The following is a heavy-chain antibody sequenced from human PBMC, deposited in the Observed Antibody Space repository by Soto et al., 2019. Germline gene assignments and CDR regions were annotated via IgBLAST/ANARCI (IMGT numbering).Heavy chain of an antibody. CDR2: ISGSGGST. CDR1: GFTFSSYA. J-gene: IGHJ6*02. D-gene: IGHD3-3*01. CDR3: AKDRRIFGVVHPKGYYSGMDV. Sequence: PGGSLILSSAASGFTFSSYAMSWVRQAPGKGLEWVSVISGSGGSTYYADSVKGRFAISRDNSKNTLYLQMNSLRAEDTAVYYCAKDRRIFGVVHPKGYYSGMDVWGQGTTVTVSS. V-gene: IGHV3-23*01.